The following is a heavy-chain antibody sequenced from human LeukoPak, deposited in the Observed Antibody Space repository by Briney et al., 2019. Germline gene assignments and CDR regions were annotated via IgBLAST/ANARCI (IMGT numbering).Heavy chain of an antibody. CDR2: MSYSGSS. CDR3: ARDSSGYYRIDY. J-gene: IGHJ4*02. D-gene: IGHD3-22*01. V-gene: IGHV4-59*08. Sequence: PSETLSLTCTVSGGSISNQYWSWIRQPPGKGLEWMGYMSYSGSSDFNPSLNGRGTISVDTSKNQFSLKLTSVTAADTAVYYCARDSSGYYRIDYWGQGTLVTVSS. CDR1: GGSISNQY.